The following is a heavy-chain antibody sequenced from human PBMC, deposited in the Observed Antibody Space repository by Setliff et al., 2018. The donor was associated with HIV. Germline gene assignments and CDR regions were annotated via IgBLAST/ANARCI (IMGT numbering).Heavy chain of an antibody. D-gene: IGHD3-10*01. CDR1: GFTFRSYA. V-gene: IGHV3-30*01. J-gene: IGHJ3*02. CDR2: ISNDGSNE. Sequence: GGSLRLSCAASGFTFRSYAMHWVRQAPGKGLEWVAVISNDGSNEYYADSVKGRFTISRDNSKNTLWLQMNSLRAEDTAVYYCARESSTVRGVIDIWGPGTMVTVSS. CDR3: ARESSTVRGVIDI.